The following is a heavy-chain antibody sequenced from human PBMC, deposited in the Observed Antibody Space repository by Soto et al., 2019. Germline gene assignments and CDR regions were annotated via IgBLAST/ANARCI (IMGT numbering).Heavy chain of an antibody. D-gene: IGHD2-15*01. J-gene: IGHJ4*02. CDR2: VFGNGAGTP. CDR3: ARDLPPYGGRRSPPTGAFED. V-gene: IGHV4-4*07. Sequence: SETLSLTCSVSGGSFTGDYWSWIRQPAGKGLQWIGRVFGNGAGTPIYNSLLKSRARMSADPSKRQFSLTLTSVTAADTAVYYCARDLPPYGGRRSPPTGAFEDWGQGIMVTVS. CDR1: GGSFTGDY.